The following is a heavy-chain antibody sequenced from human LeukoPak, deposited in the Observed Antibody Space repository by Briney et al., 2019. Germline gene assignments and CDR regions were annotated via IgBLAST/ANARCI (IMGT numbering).Heavy chain of an antibody. Sequence: GGSLRLSCAASGFTFSSYAMSWVRQAPGKGLEWVSAIRGIGGSTYYADSVKGRFTPSRDNSKNTLYLQMNSLRAEDTAVYYCAKDCTAMVMGDAFDIWGEGTMVTVSS. CDR1: GFTFSSYA. J-gene: IGHJ3*02. V-gene: IGHV3-23*01. CDR3: AKDCTAMVMGDAFDI. CDR2: IRGIGGST. D-gene: IGHD5-18*01.